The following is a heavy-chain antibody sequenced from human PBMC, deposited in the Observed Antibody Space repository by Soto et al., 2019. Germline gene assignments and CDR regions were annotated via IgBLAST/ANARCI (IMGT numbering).Heavy chain of an antibody. CDR3: AKEDIVATIRTGDFDY. CDR1: GFTFSSYG. J-gene: IGHJ4*01. D-gene: IGHD5-12*01. CDR2: ISYDGSNK. V-gene: IGHV3-30*18. Sequence: GGSLRLSCAASGFTFSSYGMHWVRQAPGKGLEWVAVISYDGSNKYYADSVKGRFTISRDNSKNTLYLQMNSLRAEDTAVYYCAKEDIVATIRTGDFDYCRHGTLLTLSS.